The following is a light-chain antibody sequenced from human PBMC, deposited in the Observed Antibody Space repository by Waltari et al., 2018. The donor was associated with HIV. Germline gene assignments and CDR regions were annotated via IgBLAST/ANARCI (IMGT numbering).Light chain of an antibody. J-gene: IGLJ1*01. Sequence: QSVLTQPPSASGTPGQRVTISCSGSSSNIGSNYVYWYHQLPGTAPKLLIYRNNQRPSGVPDRFSGSKSGTSASLAISGLRSEDEADYYCAAWDDSLSVVYVFGTGTKVTVL. CDR1: SSNIGSNY. CDR2: RNN. V-gene: IGLV1-47*01. CDR3: AAWDDSLSVVYV.